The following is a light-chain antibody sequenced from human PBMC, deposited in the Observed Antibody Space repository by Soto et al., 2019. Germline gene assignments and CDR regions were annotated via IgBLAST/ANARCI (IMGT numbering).Light chain of an antibody. V-gene: IGKV4-1*01. J-gene: IGKJ1*01. CDR1: QSVLYSSNNKNY. CDR2: WAS. Sequence: DIVMTQSPDSLAVSLGERATINCKSSQSVLYSSNNKNYLAWYQQKPGQPPKLLIYWASTRESGVPDRFSGSGSGTDFTLAISSLQAEDVAVYSCQQYYSTPVTVGQGTKVEIK. CDR3: QQYYSTPVT.